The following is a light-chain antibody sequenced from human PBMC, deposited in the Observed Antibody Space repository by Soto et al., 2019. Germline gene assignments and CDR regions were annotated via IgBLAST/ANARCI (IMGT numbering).Light chain of an antibody. CDR2: LVS. Sequence: DIVLTQSPLSLPVTPGEPASISCRASRSLLHSNGYTYVDWFLQKPGQSPQLLISLVSYRASGAPDRFSGSGSGTDFTLTISRVEAGDVGVYYCMQALQTPWTFGQGTKVEIK. CDR1: RSLLHSNGYTY. V-gene: IGKV2-28*01. J-gene: IGKJ1*01. CDR3: MQALQTPWT.